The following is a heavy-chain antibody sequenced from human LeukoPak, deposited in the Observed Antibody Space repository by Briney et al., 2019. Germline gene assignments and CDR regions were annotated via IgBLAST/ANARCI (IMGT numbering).Heavy chain of an antibody. CDR3: AELGITMIGGV. Sequence: GGSLRLSCAASRLSFSSYEMNWVRQAPGKGLEWVSYISSSGSTIYYADSVKGQFTISRDSAKNSLYLQMNSLRAEDTAVYYCAELGITMIGGVWGKGTTVTISS. CDR2: ISSSGSTI. V-gene: IGHV3-48*03. CDR1: RLSFSSYE. D-gene: IGHD3-10*02. J-gene: IGHJ6*04.